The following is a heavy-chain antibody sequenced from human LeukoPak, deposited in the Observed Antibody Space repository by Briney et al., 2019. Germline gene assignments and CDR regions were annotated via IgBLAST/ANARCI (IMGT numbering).Heavy chain of an antibody. D-gene: IGHD2-21*02. CDR3: AKEGPDCGGDCYGVFDY. V-gene: IGHV3-23*01. CDR2: ISDRGSTI. CDR1: GFTFTNYA. J-gene: IGHJ4*02. Sequence: GGSLRLSCAASGFTFTNYAVAWVRQVPGKGLEWVSVISDRGSTIFYADSVKGRFTISRDNSKNTLYLQMHSLRAEDTALYYCAKEGPDCGGDCYGVFDYWGRGTLVTVSS.